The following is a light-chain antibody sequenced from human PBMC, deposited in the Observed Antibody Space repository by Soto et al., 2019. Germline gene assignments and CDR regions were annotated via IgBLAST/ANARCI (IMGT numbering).Light chain of an antibody. CDR1: SSDVGAYNY. CDR3: SSFAASNTCV. J-gene: IGLJ3*02. Sequence: QSVLTQPPSASGSPGQSVTISCTGTSSDVGAYNYVSWYQQHAGKAPKLVIYEVTKRPSGVPDRFAGSKSANTASLTVSGLQAEYEADSYFSSFAASNTCVFGGGPKLTV. CDR2: EVT. V-gene: IGLV2-8*01.